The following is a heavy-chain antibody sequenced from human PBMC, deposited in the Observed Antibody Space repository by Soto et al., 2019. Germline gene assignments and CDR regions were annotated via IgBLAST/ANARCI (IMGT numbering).Heavy chain of an antibody. V-gene: IGHV1-69*13. J-gene: IGHJ6*02. CDR2: IIPIFGTA. D-gene: IGHD3-10*01. CDR1: GVTLSSSA. Sequence: SVTVSCKACGVTLSSSAISWVRQAPGRGLEWMGGIIPIFGTANYAQKFQGRVTITADESTSTAYMELSSLRSEDTAVYYSASQSSGSYYDPYDNYGMDVVGQGTTVTVSS. CDR3: ASQSSGSYYDPYDNYGMDV.